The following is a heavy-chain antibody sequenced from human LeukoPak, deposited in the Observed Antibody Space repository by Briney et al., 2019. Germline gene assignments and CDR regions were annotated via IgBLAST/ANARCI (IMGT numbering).Heavy chain of an antibody. D-gene: IGHD6-13*01. V-gene: IGHV5-51*01. CDR1: GYSFTSYW. Sequence: GESLKISCKGSGYSFTSYWIGWVRQMPGKGLEWMGIIYPGDSDTRYSPSFQGQVTISADKSISTAYLQWSSLKASDTAMYYCARTSDSSSWYKIVDPWGQGTLVTVSS. CDR3: ARTSDSSSWYKIVDP. J-gene: IGHJ5*02. CDR2: IYPGDSDT.